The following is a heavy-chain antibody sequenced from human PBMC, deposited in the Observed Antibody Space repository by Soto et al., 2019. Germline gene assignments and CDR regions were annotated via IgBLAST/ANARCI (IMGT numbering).Heavy chain of an antibody. Sequence: GESLKISCKGSGYTFTSNWIGWVRQMPGKGLEWMGIIYPGDSETRYSPSFQGQVTISADKSINTAYLQWSSLKASDTAMYYCARDHYYDSSGYYGYYYYGMDVWGQGTTVTVSS. CDR2: IYPGDSET. V-gene: IGHV5-51*01. D-gene: IGHD3-22*01. CDR1: GYTFTSNW. J-gene: IGHJ6*02. CDR3: ARDHYYDSSGYYGYYYYGMDV.